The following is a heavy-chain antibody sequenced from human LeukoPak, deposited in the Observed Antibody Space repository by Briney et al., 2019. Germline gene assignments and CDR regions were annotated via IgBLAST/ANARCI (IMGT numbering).Heavy chain of an antibody. Sequence: ASVKVSCTASGYTFSSYDINWVRQAAGQGLEWMGWINPNSGGTNYARKFQGWVTMTRDTSISTAYMELSRLRSDDTAVYYCARGPSSWSSSYYYYGMDVWGQGTTVTVSS. CDR2: INPNSGGT. CDR3: ARGPSSWSSSYYYYGMDV. V-gene: IGHV1-2*04. D-gene: IGHD6-13*01. J-gene: IGHJ6*02. CDR1: GYTFSSYD.